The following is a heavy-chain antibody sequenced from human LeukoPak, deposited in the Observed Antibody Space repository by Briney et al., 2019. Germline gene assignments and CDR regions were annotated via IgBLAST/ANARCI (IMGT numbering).Heavy chain of an antibody. Sequence: SETLSLTCTVSGGSISSSSYYWGWIRQPPGKGLEWIGSIYYSGSTYYNPSLKSRVTISVGTSKNQFSLKLSSVTAADTAVYYCARPSYDILTGYFYYFDYWGQGTLVTVSS. CDR1: GGSISSSSYY. V-gene: IGHV4-39*01. CDR3: ARPSYDILTGYFYYFDY. J-gene: IGHJ4*02. CDR2: IYYSGST. D-gene: IGHD3-9*01.